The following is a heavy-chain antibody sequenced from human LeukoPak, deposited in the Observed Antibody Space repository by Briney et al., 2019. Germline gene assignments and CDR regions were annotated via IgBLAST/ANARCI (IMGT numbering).Heavy chain of an antibody. J-gene: IGHJ4*02. CDR1: GFAVSSNY. CDR2: IYSGGTT. CDR3: AREGSGTYYFDY. Sequence: PGGSLRLSCAASGFAVSSNYMSWVRQAPGKGLEWLSVIYSGGTTHYAGSVKGRFTISRDSSKNTLYLEMNSLRAEDTAVYYCAREGSGTYYFDYWGQGTLVTVSS. D-gene: IGHD3-10*01. V-gene: IGHV3-53*01.